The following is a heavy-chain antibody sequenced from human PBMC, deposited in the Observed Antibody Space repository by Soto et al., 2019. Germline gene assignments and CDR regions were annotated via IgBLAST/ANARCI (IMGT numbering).Heavy chain of an antibody. V-gene: IGHV2-5*02. CDR1: GFSLNTGGVG. D-gene: IGHD3-10*01. J-gene: IGHJ6*02. Sequence: ITLKESGPTLVKPTQTLTLTCTFSGFSLNTGGVGVGWVHQPRGKAMEWLALIYWDDDERYRPSLRSRLNITKDTINNQVVLTMTNMDPEDTATYYCVRNWRYYGGDYYYGMDAWGQGTTVTVSS. CDR3: VRNWRYYGGDYYYGMDA. CDR2: IYWDDDE.